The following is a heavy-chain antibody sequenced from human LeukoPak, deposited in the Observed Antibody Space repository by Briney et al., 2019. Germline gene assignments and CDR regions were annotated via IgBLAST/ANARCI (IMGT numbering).Heavy chain of an antibody. Sequence: GGSLRLSCAASGFTFSDYYMSWIRQAPGKGLEWVSYISSSGSTIYYADSVKGRFTIPRDNAKNSLYLQMNSLRAEDTAVYYCAREIRDGYNSDFDYWGQGTLVTVSS. CDR2: ISSSGSTI. CDR3: AREIRDGYNSDFDY. CDR1: GFTFSDYY. J-gene: IGHJ4*02. D-gene: IGHD5-24*01. V-gene: IGHV3-11*01.